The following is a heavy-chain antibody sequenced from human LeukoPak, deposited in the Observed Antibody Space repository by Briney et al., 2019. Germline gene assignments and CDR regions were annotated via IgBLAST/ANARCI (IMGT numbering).Heavy chain of an antibody. Sequence: ASVKVSCKASGGTFSSYAISWVRQAPGQGLEWMGGIIPIFGTANYAQKFQGRVTITADESTSTAYMELSSLRSEDTVVYYCARAVGYGSGTYRQYYFDYWGQGTLVTVSS. CDR1: GGTFSSYA. D-gene: IGHD3-10*01. CDR3: ARAVGYGSGTYRQYYFDY. CDR2: IIPIFGTA. J-gene: IGHJ4*02. V-gene: IGHV1-69*13.